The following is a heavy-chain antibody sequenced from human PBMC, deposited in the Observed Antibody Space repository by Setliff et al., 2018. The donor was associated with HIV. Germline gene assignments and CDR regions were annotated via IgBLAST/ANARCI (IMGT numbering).Heavy chain of an antibody. V-gene: IGHV4-61*02. CDR1: GGSITSGSYY. Sequence: SETLSLTCTVSGGSITSGSYYWRWIRQPAGKGLEWIGRIYSNGRTTHNPSLKSRVTISRDTSENQFSLRLSSVTAADTAVYYCARGSYTVRIDYWGQGTRVTVSS. D-gene: IGHD3-10*01. CDR3: ARGSYTVRIDY. J-gene: IGHJ4*02. CDR2: IYSNGRT.